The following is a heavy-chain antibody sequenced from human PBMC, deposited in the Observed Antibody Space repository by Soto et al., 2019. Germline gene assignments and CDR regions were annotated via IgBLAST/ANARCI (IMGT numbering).Heavy chain of an antibody. Sequence: GESLKISCKGSGYSFMTHWIAWVRQMPGEGLEWMGIINPADSDIRYSPSFQGQVTISVDKSINTAYLQWSSLKASDTATYYCTRPQSSGWYDFWGQGTLVTVSS. D-gene: IGHD3-22*01. V-gene: IGHV5-51*01. CDR2: INPADSDI. J-gene: IGHJ5*01. CDR3: TRPQSSGWYDF. CDR1: GYSFMTHW.